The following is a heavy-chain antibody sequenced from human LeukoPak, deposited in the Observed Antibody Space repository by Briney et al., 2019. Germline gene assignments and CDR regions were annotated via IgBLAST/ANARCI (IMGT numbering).Heavy chain of an antibody. V-gene: IGHV3-23*01. J-gene: IGHJ6*03. CDR1: GFTFSSYA. Sequence: SGGSLRLSCAASGFTFSSYAMSWVRQAPGKGLEWVSAISGSGGSTYYADSVKGRFTISRDNSKNTLYLQMNSLRAEDTAVYYCAKDVRCSGTSCFYYYMDAWGKGTTVTVSS. CDR3: AKDVRCSGTSCFYYYMDA. CDR2: ISGSGGST. D-gene: IGHD2-2*01.